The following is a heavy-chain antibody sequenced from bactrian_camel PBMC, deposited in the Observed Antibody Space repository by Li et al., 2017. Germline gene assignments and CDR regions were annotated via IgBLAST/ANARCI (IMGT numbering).Heavy chain of an antibody. D-gene: IGHD4*01. J-gene: IGHJ6*01. Sequence: HVQLVESGGGSVQVGGSLTLSCAISGYTDSSNSNCMGWFRQAPGKEREGIAAIDSDQSTRYADSVKGRFTILRDNAKSTVYVQMNNLKPEDTAIYYCAADLVDLSGPGDYSYGCPEPRDFGDFGYWGRGTQVTVSS. CDR1: GYTDSSNS. V-gene: IGHV3S53*01. CDR3: AADLVDLSGPGDYSYGCPEPRDFGDFGY. CDR2: IDSDQST.